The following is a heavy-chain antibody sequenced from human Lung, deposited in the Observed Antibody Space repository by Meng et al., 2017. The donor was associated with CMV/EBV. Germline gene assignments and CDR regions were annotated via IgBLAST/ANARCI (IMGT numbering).Heavy chain of an antibody. D-gene: IGHD6-6*01. V-gene: IGHV1-46*01. CDR3: ARDPASSSTSSGSFDH. CDR1: GYAFSSYH. Sequence: ASVKVSCKASGYAFSSYHMHWVRQAPGQGLEWMCRVKTGRGTTNCAQKFQSRVTMTEDTSSTTVYMDLTNLRSEDTDVYYCARDPASSSTSSGSFDHWGKGTXVTVSS. J-gene: IGHJ4*02. CDR2: VKTGRGTT.